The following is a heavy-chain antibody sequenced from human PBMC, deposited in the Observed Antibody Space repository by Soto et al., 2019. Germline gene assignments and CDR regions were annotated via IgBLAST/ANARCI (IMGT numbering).Heavy chain of an antibody. CDR1: GFTFSNYG. CDR3: ARGHGDWHFCYMDV. V-gene: IGHV3-23*01. Sequence: EFQLLESGGGLVQPGGSLRLSCAASGFTFSNYGMSWVRQAPGKGLEWVSGLSGSGDRTYYADSVKGRFTISRDNSKNTLFLQMSSLRAEDTALYFCARGHGDWHFCYMDVWGEGTTVTVSS. D-gene: IGHD4-17*01. J-gene: IGHJ6*03. CDR2: LSGSGDRT.